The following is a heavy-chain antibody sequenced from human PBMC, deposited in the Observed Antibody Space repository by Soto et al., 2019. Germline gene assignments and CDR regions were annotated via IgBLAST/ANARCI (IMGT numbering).Heavy chain of an antibody. CDR1: GFTFSSYA. V-gene: IGHV3-23*01. Sequence: LRLSCAASGFTFSSYAMSWVRQAPGKGLEWASAISGSGGSTYYADSVKGRFTISRDNSKNTLYLQMNSLRAEDTAVYYCAKDRIVPSTWFGPWGQGTLVTVSS. CDR2: ISGSGGST. CDR3: AKDRIVPSTWFGP. D-gene: IGHD1-26*01. J-gene: IGHJ5*02.